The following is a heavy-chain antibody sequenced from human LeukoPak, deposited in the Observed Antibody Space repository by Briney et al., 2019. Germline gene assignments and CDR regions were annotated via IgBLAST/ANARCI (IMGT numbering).Heavy chain of an antibody. J-gene: IGHJ4*02. Sequence: ASVKVSCKASGYTFTSYDINWVRQATGQGLEWMGWMNPNSGGTNYAQKFQGRVTMTRDTSISTAYMELSRLRSDDTAVYYCARDHSYGYSYYFDYWGQGTLVTVSS. CDR1: GYTFTSYD. V-gene: IGHV1-2*02. CDR2: MNPNSGGT. D-gene: IGHD5-18*01. CDR3: ARDHSYGYSYYFDY.